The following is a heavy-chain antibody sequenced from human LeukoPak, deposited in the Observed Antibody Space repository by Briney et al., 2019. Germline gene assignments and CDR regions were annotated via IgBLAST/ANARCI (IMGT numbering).Heavy chain of an antibody. D-gene: IGHD6-13*01. CDR1: GYIFTSYG. CDR3: ARSLAPAGRGAGFDP. Sequence: ASVKVSCKASGYIFTSYGSSWVRRAPGQGLEWMGWISAFIGNTYFAYELPGSVTMTTVTSTSTTYMELRSLRSDDTAVYYCARSLAPAGRGAGFDPWGQGPRVIVTS. CDR2: ISAFIGNT. V-gene: IGHV1-18*04. J-gene: IGHJ5*02.